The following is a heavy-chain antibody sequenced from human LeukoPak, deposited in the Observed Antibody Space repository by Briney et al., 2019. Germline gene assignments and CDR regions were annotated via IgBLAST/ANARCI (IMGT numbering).Heavy chain of an antibody. CDR1: GDSVSSNSAA. J-gene: IGHJ4*02. CDR2: TYYRSKWYN. CDR3: AREPNYYDSSGYYSLPDY. D-gene: IGHD3-22*01. V-gene: IGHV6-1*01. Sequence: SQTLSLTCAISGDSVSSNSAAWNWIRQSPSRGLEWLGRTYYRSKWYNDYAVSVKSRITINPDPSKNQFSLQLNSVTPEDTAVYYCAREPNYYDSSGYYSLPDYWGQGTLVTVAS.